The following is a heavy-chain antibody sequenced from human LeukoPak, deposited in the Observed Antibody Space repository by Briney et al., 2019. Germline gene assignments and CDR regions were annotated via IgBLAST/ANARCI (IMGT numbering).Heavy chain of an antibody. V-gene: IGHV3-21*06. CDR2: IGPTGFDR. Sequence: PGGXXXLSCTTSGLTFSTSGFNWVRQAPGKGLEWVASIGPTGFDRYHADSIKGRFTISRDNANNFLYLQMDSLRAEDTAVYYCATETNGRHYDYWGQGTLLTVSS. CDR1: GLTFSTSG. D-gene: IGHD1-14*01. CDR3: ATETNGRHYDY. J-gene: IGHJ4*02.